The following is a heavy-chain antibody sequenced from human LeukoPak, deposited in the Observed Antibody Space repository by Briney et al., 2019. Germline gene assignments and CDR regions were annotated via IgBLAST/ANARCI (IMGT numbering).Heavy chain of an antibody. CDR2: VSISSGTI. V-gene: IGHV3-48*04. CDR3: ARAMSTFGGVRNYFDS. CDR1: GFTFSSYA. D-gene: IGHD3-16*01. J-gene: IGHJ4*02. Sequence: GGSLRLSCAASGFTFSSYAMSRVRQPPGKGLEWISFVSISSGTIYYADSVNGRFRISRDNAKSSLDLEMNSLRAEDTAVYYCARAMSTFGGVRNYFDSWGQGTLVTVSS.